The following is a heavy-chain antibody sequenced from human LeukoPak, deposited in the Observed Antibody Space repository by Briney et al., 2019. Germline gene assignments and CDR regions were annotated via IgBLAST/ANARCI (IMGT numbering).Heavy chain of an antibody. CDR2: ITRDASTI. J-gene: IGHJ5*02. Sequence: GGSLRLSCAVSGFTFSSYEMNWVRQAPGKGLAWVSYITRDASTIYYAGSVKGRFTISRDNAKNSLYLRMNSLRAEDTAVYYCARGHSSGYYNWFDPWGQGTLVTVSS. V-gene: IGHV3-48*03. CDR1: GFTFSSYE. D-gene: IGHD3-22*01. CDR3: ARGHSSGYYNWFDP.